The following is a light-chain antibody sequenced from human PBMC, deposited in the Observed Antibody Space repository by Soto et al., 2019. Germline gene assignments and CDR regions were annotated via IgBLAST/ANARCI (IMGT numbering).Light chain of an antibody. CDR1: QSVSTN. V-gene: IGKV3-15*01. CDR2: GAS. CDR3: QQYNEWPLT. J-gene: IGKJ4*01. Sequence: ETVMTQSPATLSVSPGERATLSCGASQSVSTNLAWYQQKPGQVPRLLIYGASTRASDIPARFSGSGSGTYFTPTITTLHSEDFAVYYCQQYNEWPLTFGGGTKVEIE.